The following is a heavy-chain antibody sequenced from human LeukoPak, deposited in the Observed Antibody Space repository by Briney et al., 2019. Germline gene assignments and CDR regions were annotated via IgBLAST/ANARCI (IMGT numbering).Heavy chain of an antibody. J-gene: IGHJ4*02. CDR3: ARDNDYGGYYFDY. D-gene: IGHD4-23*01. Sequence: SQTLSLTCAISGDSVSSNSASWHWLTQSPSRGLQWLGRTYYTSKLFNDYAVSLKSRITINPDTSKNQFSLQLNSVTPEDTAVYFCARDNDYGGYYFDYWGQGTLVTVSS. CDR1: GDSVSSNSAS. CDR2: TYYTSKLFN. V-gene: IGHV6-1*01.